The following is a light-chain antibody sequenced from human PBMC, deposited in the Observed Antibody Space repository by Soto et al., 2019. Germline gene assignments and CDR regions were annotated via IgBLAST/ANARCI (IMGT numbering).Light chain of an antibody. CDR3: QQYYRSSIT. Sequence: DIQMTHSPSALSTSVVDRVTTTCRASQSLNNYLAWYQQKPGKAPKLLIYDASTLERGVPSRFSGTGSGTEFTLTISSLQPDDFATYYCQQYYRSSITFGQGTRLEN. CDR1: QSLNNY. V-gene: IGKV1-5*01. CDR2: DAS. J-gene: IGKJ5*01.